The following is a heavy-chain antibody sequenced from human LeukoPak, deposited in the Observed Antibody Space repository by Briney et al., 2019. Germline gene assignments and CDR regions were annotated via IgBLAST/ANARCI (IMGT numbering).Heavy chain of an antibody. V-gene: IGHV3-33*01. D-gene: IGHD4-4*01. CDR2: IWYDGSNK. Sequence: PGGSLRLSCAASGFTFSSYGMHWVRQAPGKGLEWVAVIWYDGSNKYYADSVKGRFTISRDNSKNTLYLQMNSLRAEDTAVYYCAREKRTTVTTRWFDPWGQGTLVTVSS. CDR1: GFTFSSYG. CDR3: AREKRTTVTTRWFDP. J-gene: IGHJ5*02.